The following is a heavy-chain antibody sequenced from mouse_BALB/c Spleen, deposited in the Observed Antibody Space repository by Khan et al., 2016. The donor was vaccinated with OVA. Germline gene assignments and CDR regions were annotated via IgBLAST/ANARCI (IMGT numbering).Heavy chain of an antibody. Sequence: EVELVESGPGLAKPSQSLSLTCTVTGYSITSDYARNWIRQFPGNKLEWMGYITYSGCTSYNPSLKSRISITRDTSKNQSFLQLNSVTTEDTATYYCARSIMANWGQGTTLTVSS. J-gene: IGHJ2*01. CDR2: ITYSGCT. CDR3: ARSIMAN. CDR1: GYSITSDYA. V-gene: IGHV3-2*02.